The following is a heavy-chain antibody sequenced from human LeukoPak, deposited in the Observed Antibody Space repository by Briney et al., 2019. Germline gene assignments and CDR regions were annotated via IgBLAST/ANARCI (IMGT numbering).Heavy chain of an antibody. V-gene: IGHV1-8*01. CDR1: GYTFTSYD. CDR2: MNPNSGNT. J-gene: IGHJ4*02. CDR3: ARGRSHDFWSGYYF. D-gene: IGHD3-3*01. Sequence: ASVKVSCKASGYTFTSYDINWVRQATGQGLECMGWMNPNSGNTGYAQKFQGRVTMTRNTSISTANMELSSLRSEDTAVYYCARGRSHDFWSGYYFWGQGTLVTVSS.